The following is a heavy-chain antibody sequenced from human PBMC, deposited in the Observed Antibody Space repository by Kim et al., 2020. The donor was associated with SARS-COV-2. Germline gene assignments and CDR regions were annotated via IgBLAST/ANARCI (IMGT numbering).Heavy chain of an antibody. CDR2: IYSGGST. D-gene: IGHD5-18*01. CDR3: ARDNRDVDTAMDSYYYYGMDV. CDR1: GFTVSSNY. V-gene: IGHV3-53*01. Sequence: GGSLRLSCAASGFTVSSNYMSWVRQAPGKGLEWVSVIYSGGSTYYADSVKGRFTISRDNSKNTLYLQMNSLRAEDTAVYYCARDNRDVDTAMDSYYYYGMDVWGQGTTVTVSS. J-gene: IGHJ6*02.